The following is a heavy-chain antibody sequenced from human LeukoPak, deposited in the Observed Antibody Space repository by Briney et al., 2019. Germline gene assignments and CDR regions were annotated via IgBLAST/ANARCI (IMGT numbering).Heavy chain of an antibody. CDR3: ARDPGIAAADNWFDP. V-gene: IGHV1-2*02. Sequence: ASVKVSCKASGYTFTGYYMHWVRQAPGQGLGWMGWINPNSGGTNYAQKFQGRVTMTRDTSISTAYMELSRLRSDDTAVYYCARDPGIAAADNWFDPWGQGTLVTVSS. J-gene: IGHJ5*02. D-gene: IGHD6-13*01. CDR1: GYTFTGYY. CDR2: INPNSGGT.